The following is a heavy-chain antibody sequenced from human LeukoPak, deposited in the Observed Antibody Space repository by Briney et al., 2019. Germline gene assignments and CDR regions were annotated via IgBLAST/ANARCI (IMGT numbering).Heavy chain of an antibody. CDR3: AKDPPSVVANAFHI. Sequence: GGSLGLFCAASGFTFSSSVMTWVRQAPGKGLEWGSTISGSGGTTYYADSVKGRFTISRDNSKNTLYLEMDSLRADDTAVYSCAKDPPSVVANAFHIWGQGTMVTVAS. J-gene: IGHJ3*02. CDR1: GFTFSSSV. CDR2: ISGSGGTT. V-gene: IGHV3-23*01. D-gene: IGHD5-12*01.